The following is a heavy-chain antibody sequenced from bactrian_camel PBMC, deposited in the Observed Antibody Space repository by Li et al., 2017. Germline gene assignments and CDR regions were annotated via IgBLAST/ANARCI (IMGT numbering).Heavy chain of an antibody. CDR3: AADFYRSGAGCTGVANCRGGSCSYRYRFGV. CDR2: METAGST. CDR1: GHWYNWAC. D-gene: IGHD3*01. V-gene: IGHV3S53*01. J-gene: IGHJ6*01. Sequence: VQLVESGGGSVQAGGSLRLSCVASGHWYNWACMGWFRQAPGKEREIVASMETAGSTNYADSVKGRFTISKGNAETILYLTMNTLNPEDTAMYYCAADFYRSGAGCTGVANCRGGSCSYRYRFGVWGQGTQVTVS.